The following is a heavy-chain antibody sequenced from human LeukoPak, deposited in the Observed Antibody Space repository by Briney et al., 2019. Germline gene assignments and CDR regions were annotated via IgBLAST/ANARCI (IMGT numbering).Heavy chain of an antibody. D-gene: IGHD3-22*01. CDR1: GGSISSGGYS. Sequence: PSQTLSLTCAVSGGSISSGGYSWSWIRQPPGKGLEWIGYIYHSGSTYYNPSLKSRVTISVDRSKNQFSLKLSSVTAADTAVYYCARVMSSGYYYPSWFDPWGQGTLVTVSS. J-gene: IGHJ5*02. CDR2: IYHSGST. V-gene: IGHV4-30-2*01. CDR3: ARVMSSGYYYPSWFDP.